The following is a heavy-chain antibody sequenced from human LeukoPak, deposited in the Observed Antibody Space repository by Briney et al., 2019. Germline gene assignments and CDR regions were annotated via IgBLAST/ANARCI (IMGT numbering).Heavy chain of an antibody. CDR1: GYTFTNYG. D-gene: IGHD3-22*01. CDR3: ARHYYDSSAYPFDY. V-gene: IGHV1-18*01. CDR2: ISAYNGNT. Sequence: ASVTVSFKASGYTFTNYGISWVRRAPGQGLEYTGWISAYNGNTNYAQNLQGRVTMTTETSTSTAYMKLRSLRSDDTAVYYCARHYYDSSAYPFDYWGQGTLVTVSS. J-gene: IGHJ4*02.